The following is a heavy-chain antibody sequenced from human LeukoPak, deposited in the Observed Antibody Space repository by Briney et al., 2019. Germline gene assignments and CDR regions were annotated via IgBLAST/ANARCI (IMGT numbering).Heavy chain of an antibody. CDR2: ISGSGGST. V-gene: IGHV3-23*01. CDR1: GFTFSSYA. Sequence: GGSLRLSCAASGFTFSSYAMSWVRQAPGKGLEWVSAISGSGGSTYYADSVKGRFTISRDNSKNTLYLQMNSLRAEDTAVYYCAKVEGADTAMATIDYWGQGTLVTVSS. CDR3: AKVEGADTAMATIDY. D-gene: IGHD5-18*01. J-gene: IGHJ4*02.